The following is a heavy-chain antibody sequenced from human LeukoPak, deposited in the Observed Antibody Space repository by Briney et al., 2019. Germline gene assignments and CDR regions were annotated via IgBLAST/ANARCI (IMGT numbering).Heavy chain of an antibody. V-gene: IGHV3-48*03. Sequence: GGSLRPSCAASGFSFSTYDMAWVRQAPGKGLEWVAYISRSGVNIYYADSVKGRFTISRDNAKNSMYLQMNSLRAEDTAVYYCARDGDSGYPAPFDIWGQGTMVTVSS. CDR1: GFSFSTYD. CDR3: ARDGDSGYPAPFDI. J-gene: IGHJ3*02. D-gene: IGHD5-12*01. CDR2: ISRSGVNI.